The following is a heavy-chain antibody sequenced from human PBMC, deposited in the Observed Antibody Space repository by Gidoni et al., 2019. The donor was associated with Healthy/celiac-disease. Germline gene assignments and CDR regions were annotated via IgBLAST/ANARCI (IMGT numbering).Heavy chain of an antibody. V-gene: IGHV4-59*01. CDR3: ARDGRLTFFDY. J-gene: IGHJ4*02. CDR1: GGSISSYY. Sequence: QVQLQESGPGLVKPSETLSLTCTVPGGSISSYYWSWIRQPPGKGLEWIGYIDYSGSTNYNPSLKSRVTISVDTSKNQFSLKLSSVTAADTAVYYCARDGRLTFFDYWGQGTLVTVSS. CDR2: IDYSGST. D-gene: IGHD2-15*01.